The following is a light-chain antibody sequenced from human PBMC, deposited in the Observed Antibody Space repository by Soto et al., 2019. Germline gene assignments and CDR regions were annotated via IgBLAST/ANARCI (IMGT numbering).Light chain of an antibody. CDR3: HQRQYWPPIT. Sequence: IVMTQSPAFLTVSTVERATLSCRAIQSVNSNYLAWYQQHPGQAPRLLIYDASNRATGIPARFSGSGSGTDFTLTISSLEPEDFAVYYCHQRQYWPPITFGQGTRLEIK. CDR2: DAS. CDR1: QSVNSNY. V-gene: IGKV3-11*01. J-gene: IGKJ5*01.